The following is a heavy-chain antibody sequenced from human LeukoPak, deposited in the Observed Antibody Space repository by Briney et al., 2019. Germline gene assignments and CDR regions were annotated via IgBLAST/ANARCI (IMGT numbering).Heavy chain of an antibody. J-gene: IGHJ4*02. CDR2: IRYDGNNK. D-gene: IGHD3-16*01. V-gene: IGHV3-30*02. Sequence: PGGSLRLSCAASGFPFSDYVMHWVRQAPGKGLEWVAVIRYDGNNKYYADSVKGRFTISRDNSKNTLYLQMNSLRAADTAVYYCAKDRFSDYLWGSLFVDYWGQGTLVTVSS. CDR1: GFPFSDYV. CDR3: AKDRFSDYLWGSLFVDY.